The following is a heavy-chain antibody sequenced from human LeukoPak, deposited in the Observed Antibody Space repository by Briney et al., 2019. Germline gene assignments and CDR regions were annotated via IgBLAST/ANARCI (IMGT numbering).Heavy chain of an antibody. CDR1: GGSISSYY. CDR2: IYYSGST. V-gene: IGHV4-59*08. D-gene: IGHD5-24*01. J-gene: IGHJ4*02. Sequence: SETLSLTCTVSGGSISSYYWSWIRQPPGMGPEWIGYIYYSGSTKYSPSLNSRVTISVDTSKNQFSLKLSSVTAADTAVYYCARHPTDNYSFDCWGQGALVTVSS. CDR3: ARHPTDNYSFDC.